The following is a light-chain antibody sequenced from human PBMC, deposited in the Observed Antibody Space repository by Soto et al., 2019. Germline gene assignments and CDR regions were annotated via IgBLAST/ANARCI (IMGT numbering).Light chain of an antibody. CDR3: LQQNSYPPT. V-gene: IGKV1-17*01. CDR1: QDVRNA. Sequence: DIQMTQSPSSLSASVGDRVTITCRASQDVRNALSWYQQKPGKAPKRLIYAASSLQSGVPSRFSGSGSGTEFPLTISSLQPDDIATYYCLQQNSYPPTFGQGTKVEIK. J-gene: IGKJ1*01. CDR2: AAS.